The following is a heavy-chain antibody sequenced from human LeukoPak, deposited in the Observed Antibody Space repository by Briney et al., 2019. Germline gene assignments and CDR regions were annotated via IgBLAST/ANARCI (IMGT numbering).Heavy chain of an antibody. D-gene: IGHD6-6*01. CDR1: GFTFSNYG. CDR3: AKGFFPRSSSFDY. CDR2: ISYEGSAK. Sequence: PGGSLRLSCAASGFTFSNYGMHWVRQAPGKGLEWVAVISYEGSAKYHADSVNGRFIISRDNSKNTLYLQMNSLRPEDTAVYYCAKGFFPRSSSFDYWGQGALVTVSS. J-gene: IGHJ4*02. V-gene: IGHV3-30*18.